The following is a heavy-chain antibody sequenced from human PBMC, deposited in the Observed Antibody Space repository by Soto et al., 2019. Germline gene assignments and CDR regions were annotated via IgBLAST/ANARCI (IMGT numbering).Heavy chain of an antibody. V-gene: IGHV4-59*08. J-gene: IGHJ4*02. CDR1: SGSISSSY. D-gene: IGHD2-21*02. CDR3: ARGDGYYFDY. Sequence: QVQLQESGPGLVKPSETLSLTCTVSSGSISSSYWSWIRQSPGKGLEWIGYIYYSGSTNYNPSLKSRVTISVDTSKNQFSLKVTSVTAADTAVYYGARGDGYYFDYWGQGTLVTVSS. CDR2: IYYSGST.